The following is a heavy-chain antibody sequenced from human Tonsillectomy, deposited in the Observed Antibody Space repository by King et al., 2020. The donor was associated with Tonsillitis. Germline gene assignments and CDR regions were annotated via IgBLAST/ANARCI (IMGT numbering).Heavy chain of an antibody. D-gene: IGHD3-22*01. Sequence: LQLQESGPGLVKSSETLSLTCTVSGGSISSSSYYWGWIRQPPGKGLEWIGNIYYRGSTYYNPSLKSRVTISVDTSKNQFSLKLSSVTAADTAVYHCARLVYYDTSGYHYYFDYWDQGTLVTVSS. J-gene: IGHJ4*02. CDR1: GGSISSSSYY. V-gene: IGHV4-39*01. CDR2: IYYRGST. CDR3: ARLVYYDTSGYHYYFDY.